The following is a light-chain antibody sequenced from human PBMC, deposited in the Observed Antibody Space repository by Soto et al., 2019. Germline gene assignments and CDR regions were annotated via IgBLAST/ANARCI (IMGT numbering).Light chain of an antibody. Sequence: QSALTQPPSASGSPGQSVAISCTGTSSDVGGYNYVSWYQQHPGKAPKLMIYEVIKRPSGVPDRFSGSKSANTASLTVSGLQAEDEADYYCSSYAGSSNVFGTGTKVTVL. CDR1: SSDVGGYNY. J-gene: IGLJ1*01. V-gene: IGLV2-8*01. CDR3: SSYAGSSNV. CDR2: EVI.